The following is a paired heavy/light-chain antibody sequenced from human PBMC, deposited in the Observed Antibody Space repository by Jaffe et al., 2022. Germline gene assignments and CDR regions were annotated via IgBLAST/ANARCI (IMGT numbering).Heavy chain of an antibody. J-gene: IGHJ6*03. CDR1: GYTFTSYG. D-gene: IGHD5-12*01. CDR3: ARSHSGYDYPDYYYYYYMDV. Sequence: QVQLVQSGAEVKKPGASVKVSCKASGYTFTSYGISWVRQAPGQGLEWMGWISAYNGNTNYAQKLQGRVTMTTDTSTSTAYMELRSLRSDDTAVYYCARSHSGYDYPDYYYYYYMDVWGKGTTVTVSS. CDR2: ISAYNGNT. V-gene: IGHV1-18*01.
Light chain of an antibody. V-gene: IGLV1-40*01. CDR1: SSNIGAGYD. J-gene: IGLJ2*01. CDR2: GNS. CDR3: QSYDSSLNVV. Sequence: QSVLTQPPSVSGAPGQRVTISCTGSSSNIGAGYDVHWYQQLPGTAPKLLIYGNSNRPSGVPDRFSGSKSGTSASLAITGLQAEDEADYYCQSYDSSLNVVFGGGTKLTVL.